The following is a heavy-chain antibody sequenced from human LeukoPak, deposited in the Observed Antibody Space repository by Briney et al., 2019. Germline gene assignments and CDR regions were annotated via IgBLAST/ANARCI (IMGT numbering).Heavy chain of an antibody. J-gene: IGHJ4*02. CDR1: GGSIYSCY. D-gene: IGHD2-15*01. CDR2: IYYSGST. Sequence: PSETLSLICTVSGGSIYSCYRSWIGQPPGQGLEWIGYIYYSGSTNYNPSLKSRVTISADTSKNQFALKLSSVTAADTAVYCCARGGRTNHFYYWGQGTLVTVSS. CDR3: ARGGRTNHFYY. V-gene: IGHV4-59*08.